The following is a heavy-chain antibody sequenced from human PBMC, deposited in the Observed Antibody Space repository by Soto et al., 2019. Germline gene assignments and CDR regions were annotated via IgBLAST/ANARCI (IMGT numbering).Heavy chain of an antibody. J-gene: IGHJ3*02. CDR1: GFMFGTYG. CDR2: ISYLGNDK. CDR3: ARAQFGGHDAFDI. Sequence: HPGGSLRLSCEASGFMFGTYGMHWVRQAPGKGLEWVAVISYLGNDKYYADSVKGRFTISRDNAKNSLYLQMNSLRAEDTAVYYCARAQFGGHDAFDIWGQGTMVTVSS. V-gene: IGHV3-30*03. D-gene: IGHD2-15*01.